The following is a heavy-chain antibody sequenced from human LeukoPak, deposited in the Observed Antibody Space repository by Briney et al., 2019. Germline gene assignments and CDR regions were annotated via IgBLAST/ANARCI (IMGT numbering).Heavy chain of an antibody. D-gene: IGHD4-17*01. V-gene: IGHV1-69*04. CDR3: AIPIDDYGCPSLDY. CDR1: GGTFSSYA. Sequence: PAASVKVSCKASGGTFSSYAISWVRQAPGQGLEWMGRIIPIFGIANYAQKFQGRVTITADKSTSTAYMELSSLRSEDTAVYYCAIPIDDYGCPSLDYWGQGTLVTVSS. J-gene: IGHJ4*02. CDR2: IIPIFGIA.